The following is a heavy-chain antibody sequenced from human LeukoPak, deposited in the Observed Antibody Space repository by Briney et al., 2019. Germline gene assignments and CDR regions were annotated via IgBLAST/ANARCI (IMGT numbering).Heavy chain of an antibody. Sequence: ASVKVSCKASGYTFTSYGISWVRQAPGQGLEWMGWISAYNGNTNYAQMLQGRVTMTTDTSTSTAYMELRSLRSDDTAVYYCARLIAAAEKGYWFDPWGQGTLVTVSS. J-gene: IGHJ5*02. CDR2: ISAYNGNT. CDR1: GYTFTSYG. CDR3: ARLIAAAEKGYWFDP. D-gene: IGHD6-13*01. V-gene: IGHV1-18*01.